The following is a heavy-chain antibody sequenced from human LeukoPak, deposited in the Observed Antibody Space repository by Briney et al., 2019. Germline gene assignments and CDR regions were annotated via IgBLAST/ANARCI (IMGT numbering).Heavy chain of an antibody. CDR1: GFTVSSNY. D-gene: IGHD6-19*01. CDR2: IYSGGST. Sequence: PGGSLRLSCAASGFTVSSNYMSWVRQAPGKGLEWVSVIYSGGSTYYADSVKGRFTISRDNPKNTLYLQMNSLRAEDTAVYYCARGGTVAGPHPGVWGQGTMVTVSS. V-gene: IGHV3-53*01. CDR3: ARGGTVAGPHPGV. J-gene: IGHJ3*01.